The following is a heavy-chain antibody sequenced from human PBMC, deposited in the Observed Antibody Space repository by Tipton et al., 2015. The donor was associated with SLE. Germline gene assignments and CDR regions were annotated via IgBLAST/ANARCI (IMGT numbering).Heavy chain of an antibody. D-gene: IGHD6-19*01. CDR2: IYYTGIT. CDR3: VRLSSSGWRPYNWFDP. Sequence: TLSLTCTVPGGSISGYHWSWLRQPPGKGLEWIGYIYYTGITNYNPSLKSRVTLSVDTYRNQFSLKLNSVTAADTAVYYCVRLSSSGWRPYNWFDPWGQGTLVTVSS. CDR1: GGSISGYH. J-gene: IGHJ5*02. V-gene: IGHV4-59*08.